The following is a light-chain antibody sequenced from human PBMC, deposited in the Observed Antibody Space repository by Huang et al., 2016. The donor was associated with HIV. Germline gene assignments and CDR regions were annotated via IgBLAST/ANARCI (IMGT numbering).Light chain of an antibody. CDR3: MQGTHWPPT. J-gene: IGKJ4*01. V-gene: IGKV2-30*01. CDR1: QGLVYGDGNTF. Sequence: DVVMTKSPLSLPVSLGQPAAISCRSSQGLVYGDGNTFLNWFHQRPGQSPRRLIYKVSKRDSGVPDRFSGSGSGTDFTLKISRVEAEDVGVYYCMQGTHWPPTFGGGTKVEIK. CDR2: KVS.